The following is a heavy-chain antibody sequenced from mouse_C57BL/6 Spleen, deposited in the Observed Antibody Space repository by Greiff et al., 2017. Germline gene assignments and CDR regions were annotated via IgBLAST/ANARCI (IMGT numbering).Heavy chain of an antibody. CDR3: ARGGVSTMVTTDWYFDV. CDR1: GYSITSGYY. Sequence: VQLQQSGPGLVKPSQSLSLTCSVTGYSITSGYYWNWIRQFPGNKLEWMGYISYDGSNNYNPSLKNRISITRDTSKNPFFLKLNSVTTEDTATYYCARGGVSTMVTTDWYFDVWGTGTTVTVSS. D-gene: IGHD2-2*01. V-gene: IGHV3-6*01. CDR2: ISYDGSN. J-gene: IGHJ1*03.